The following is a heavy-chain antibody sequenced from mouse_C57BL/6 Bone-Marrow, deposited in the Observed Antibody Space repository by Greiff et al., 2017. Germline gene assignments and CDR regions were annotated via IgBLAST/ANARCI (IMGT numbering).Heavy chain of an antibody. J-gene: IGHJ2*01. CDR2: INPYNGGT. Sequence: EVQLQQSGPVLVKPGASVKMSCKASGYTFTDYYMNWVKQSHGKSLEWIGDINPYNGGTSYNQKVKGKATLTVDKSSSTAYMELNSLTSEDSAVYYCARFLRSDYWGQGTTLTVSS. CDR3: ARFLRSDY. D-gene: IGHD1-1*01. V-gene: IGHV1-19*01. CDR1: GYTFTDYY.